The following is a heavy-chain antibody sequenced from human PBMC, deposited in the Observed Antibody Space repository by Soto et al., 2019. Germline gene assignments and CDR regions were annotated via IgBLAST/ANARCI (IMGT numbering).Heavy chain of an antibody. CDR2: INHSGIT. J-gene: IGHJ3*01. CDR1: GGSFSGYY. CDR3: ASTGDSTMIVVALVPSV. V-gene: IGHV4-34*01. Sequence: QVQLQQWGAGLLKPSETLSLTCAVYGGSFSGYYWSWIRQPPGKGLDWMGEINHSGITNYNTSPKSRVTISVDTYKHQFSLKLSSVTAADTAVYYCASTGDSTMIVVALVPSVWGQGTMVTVSS. D-gene: IGHD3-22*01.